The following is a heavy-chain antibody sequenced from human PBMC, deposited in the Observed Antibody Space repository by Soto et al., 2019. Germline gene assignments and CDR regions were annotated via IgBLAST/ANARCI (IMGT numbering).Heavy chain of an antibody. V-gene: IGHV4-39*01. J-gene: IGHJ4*02. CDR1: GGSISSSSYY. CDR3: ARLNWEYYYDSSGYYYDY. Sequence: SETLSLTCTVSGGSISSSSYYWGWIRQPPGKGLEWIGSIYYSGSTYYNPSLKSRVTISGDTSKNQFSLKLSSVTAADTAVYYCARLNWEYYYDSSGYYYDYWGQGTLVTVSS. CDR2: IYYSGST. D-gene: IGHD3-22*01.